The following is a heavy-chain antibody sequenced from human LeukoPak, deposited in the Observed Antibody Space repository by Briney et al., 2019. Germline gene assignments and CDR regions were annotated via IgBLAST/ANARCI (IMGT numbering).Heavy chain of an antibody. J-gene: IGHJ4*02. CDR3: ARGSGSSGWYYFDY. Sequence: PSETLSLTCTVSGGSISGYYWSWIRQPPGKGLEWIGYIYYSGSTNYNPSLKSRVTISLDTSKNQFSLKLSSVTAADTAVYYCARGSGSSGWYYFDYWGQGTLVTVSS. CDR2: IYYSGST. D-gene: IGHD6-19*01. V-gene: IGHV4-59*01. CDR1: GGSISGYY.